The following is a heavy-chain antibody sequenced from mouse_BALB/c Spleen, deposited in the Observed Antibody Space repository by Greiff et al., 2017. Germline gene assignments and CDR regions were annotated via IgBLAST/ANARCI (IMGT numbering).Heavy chain of an antibody. CDR1: GYTFTDYE. CDR3: TRERYDEAY. J-gene: IGHJ3*01. Sequence: VKLMESGAELVRPGASVTLSCKASGYTFTDYEMHWVKQTPVHGLEWIGAIDPETGGTAYNQKFKGKATLTADKSSSTAYMELRSLTSEDSAVYYCTRERYDEAYWGQGTLVTVSA. CDR2: IDPETGGT. D-gene: IGHD2-14*01. V-gene: IGHV1-15*01.